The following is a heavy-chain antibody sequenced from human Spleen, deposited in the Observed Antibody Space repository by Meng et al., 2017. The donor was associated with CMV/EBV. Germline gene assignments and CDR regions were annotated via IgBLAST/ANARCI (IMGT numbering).Heavy chain of an antibody. J-gene: IGHJ6*02. D-gene: IGHD2-2*01. CDR1: GFTFSSYA. CDR3: ARVLGYCSSTSCYYYYGMDV. Sequence: GESLKISCAASGFTFSSYAMHWVRQAPGKGLEWVAVISYDGSNKYYADSVKGRFTISRDNSKNTLYLQMNSLRAEDTAVYYCARVLGYCSSTSCYYYYGMDVWGQGTTVTVSS. CDR2: ISYDGSNK. V-gene: IGHV3-30*04.